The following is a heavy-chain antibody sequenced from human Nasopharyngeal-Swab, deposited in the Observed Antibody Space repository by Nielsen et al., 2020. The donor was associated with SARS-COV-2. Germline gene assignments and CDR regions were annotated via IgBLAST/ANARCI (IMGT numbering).Heavy chain of an antibody. D-gene: IGHD2-15*01. V-gene: IGHV1-69*04. CDR1: GGTFGSYA. Sequence: SVKVSCKASGGTFGSYAISWVRQAPGQGLEWMGRIIPILGIANYAQKFQGRVTITANKSTSTAYMELSSLGSEDTAVYYCAREYCSGGSCYGNYGMDVWGQGTTVTVSS. J-gene: IGHJ6*02. CDR3: AREYCSGGSCYGNYGMDV. CDR2: IIPILGIA.